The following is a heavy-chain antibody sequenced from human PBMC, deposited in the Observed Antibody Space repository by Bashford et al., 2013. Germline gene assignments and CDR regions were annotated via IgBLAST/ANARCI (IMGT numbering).Heavy chain of an antibody. V-gene: IGHV3-30*18. D-gene: IGHD4-11*01. CDR2: ISHDGGSI. CDR3: AKHPQYHGLPDD. J-gene: IGHJ4*02. CDR1: GLNFVSYG. Sequence: GSLRLSCAVSGLNFVSYGMHWVRQAPGKGLEWVAVISHDGGSIYYADSVKGRFTISRDNSQNMLYLQMNSLRVEDTAVYYCAKHPQYHGLPDDWGQGTLVTVSS.